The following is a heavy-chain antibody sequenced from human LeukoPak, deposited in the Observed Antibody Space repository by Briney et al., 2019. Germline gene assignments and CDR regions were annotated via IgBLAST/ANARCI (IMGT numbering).Heavy chain of an antibody. D-gene: IGHD4-17*01. CDR3: ARLLDYGDLFDY. CDR1: LVTFSGYA. CDR2: IIPIFGTA. Sequence: SVKLSCTASLVTFSGYAISCVRQAPGQGLEWMGGIIPIFGTANYAQKFQGRVTITADESTSTAYMELSSLTSEDNAVYYCARLLDYGDLFDYWGQGTLVTVSS. J-gene: IGHJ4*02. V-gene: IGHV1-69*13.